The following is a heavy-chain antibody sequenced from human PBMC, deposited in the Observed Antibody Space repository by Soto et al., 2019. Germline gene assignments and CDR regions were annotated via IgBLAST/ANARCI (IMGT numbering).Heavy chain of an antibody. CDR2: SYYSGAT. J-gene: IGHJ5*02. CDR3: TRRYNWNYNYFDP. D-gene: IGHD1-20*01. CDR1: GAAISVHSYY. V-gene: IGHV4-39*01. Sequence: SETLSLTCTVSGAAISVHSYYWSWIRQPPGKGLEWIGSSYYSGATYFNPSLKSRATISVDTSKNQFSLRLTSVTAADTAIYYCTRRYNWNYNYFDPWGPGALAIVSS.